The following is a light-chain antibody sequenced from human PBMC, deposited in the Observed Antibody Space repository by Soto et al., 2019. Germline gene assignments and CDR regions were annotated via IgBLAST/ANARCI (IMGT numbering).Light chain of an antibody. CDR1: QDINSW. CDR3: QQYNIYPLT. CDR2: AAS. J-gene: IGKJ4*01. Sequence: DVQMTQPPSSLSASVGDRVTITCRASQDINSWLAWYQQKPGNAPKSLIYAASSLQTGVPSRFSGSASGTHFTLTISNLQPEDSATYYCQQYNIYPLTFGGGTKVEIK. V-gene: IGKV1D-16*01.